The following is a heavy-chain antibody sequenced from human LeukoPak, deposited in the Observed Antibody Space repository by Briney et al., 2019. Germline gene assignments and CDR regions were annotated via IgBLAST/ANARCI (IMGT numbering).Heavy chain of an antibody. CDR1: GFSFSSYA. CDR2: ISGSDGST. CDR3: AKDGGQGADY. D-gene: IGHD3-16*01. J-gene: IGHJ4*02. Sequence: PGGSLRLSCSASGFSFSSYAMSWVHQAPGKGLEWVSGISGSDGSTYYADSVKGRFTISRDNSKNTLYPQMNSLRAEDMAVYYCAKDGGQGADYWGQGTLVSVSS. V-gene: IGHV3-23*01.